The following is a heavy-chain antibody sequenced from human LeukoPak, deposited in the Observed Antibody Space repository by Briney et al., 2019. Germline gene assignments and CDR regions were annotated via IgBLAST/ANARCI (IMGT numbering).Heavy chain of an antibody. CDR2: INPSGGST. CDR3: ARRSAVAGTLDY. Sequence: ASVKVSCKASGYTFTSYYMHWVRQAPGQGLESMGIINPSGGSTSYAQKFQGRVTMTRDTSTSTVYMELSSLRSEDTAVYYCARRSAVAGTLDYWGQGTPVTVSS. V-gene: IGHV1-46*01. J-gene: IGHJ4*02. CDR1: GYTFTSYY. D-gene: IGHD6-19*01.